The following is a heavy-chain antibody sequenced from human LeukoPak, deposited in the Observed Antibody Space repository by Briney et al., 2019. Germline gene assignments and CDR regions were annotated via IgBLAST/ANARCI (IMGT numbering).Heavy chain of an antibody. CDR3: ARGGDDFWSGYFLNWFDP. V-gene: IGHV4-4*09. J-gene: IGHJ5*02. D-gene: IGHD3-3*01. Sequence: SETLSLTCTVSGGSITSYYWSWIRQPPGKGLEWIGYIHTSGNTNYNPSLKSRVTISLDTTKKQFSLKLSSLTAADTAMYYCARGGDDFWSGYFLNWFDPWGQGTLVTVSS. CDR2: IHTSGNT. CDR1: GGSITSYY.